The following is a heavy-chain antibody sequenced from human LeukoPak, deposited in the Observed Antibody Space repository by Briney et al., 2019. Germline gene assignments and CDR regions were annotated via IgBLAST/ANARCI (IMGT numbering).Heavy chain of an antibody. CDR3: ATRGRYYYDSNEGYFQH. D-gene: IGHD3-22*01. CDR2: FDPEDGET. J-gene: IGHJ1*01. V-gene: IGHV1-24*01. CDR1: GYTLTELS. Sequence: ASVKVSCKVSGYTLTELSMHWVRQAPGKGLEWMGGFDPEDGETIYAQKFQGRVTMTEDTSTDTAYMELSSLRSEDTAVYYCATRGRYYYDSNEGYFQHWGQGTLVTVSS.